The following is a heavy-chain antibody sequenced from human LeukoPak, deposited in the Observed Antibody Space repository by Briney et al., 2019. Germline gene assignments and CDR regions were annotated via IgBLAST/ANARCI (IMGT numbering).Heavy chain of an antibody. J-gene: IGHJ4*02. CDR2: INPSGGST. D-gene: IGHD3-16*01. V-gene: IGHV1-46*01. CDR1: GYTFTSDN. Sequence: ASVKVSCKASGYTFTSDNMHWGRQAPGQGLEGMGIINPSGGSTSYAQKIQGRVNITRETDTRTVYMELSRQRSEDTAVYDCARGRSEDYFDYWVQGTLVTVSS. CDR3: ARGRSEDYFDY.